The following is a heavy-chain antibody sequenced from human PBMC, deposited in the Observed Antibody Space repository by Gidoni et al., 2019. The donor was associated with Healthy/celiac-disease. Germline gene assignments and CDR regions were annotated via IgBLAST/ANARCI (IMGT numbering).Heavy chain of an antibody. J-gene: IGHJ6*02. D-gene: IGHD2-2*01. Sequence: EVQLVESGGGLAKPGRSLRLSCTASGFTLGDYAMSWSRQAPGKGREWVGFIIGKAYGGTTEYAASVKGRFTISRDDSKSIAYLQMICLKTEDTAVYYCTRDDCGSTSCFNYYCGMDVWGQGTTVTVSS. CDR1: GFTLGDYA. CDR2: IIGKAYGGTT. CDR3: TRDDCGSTSCFNYYCGMDV. V-gene: IGHV3-49*05.